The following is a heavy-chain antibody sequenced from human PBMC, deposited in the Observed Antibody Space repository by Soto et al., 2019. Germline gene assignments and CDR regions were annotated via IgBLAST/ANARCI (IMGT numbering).Heavy chain of an antibody. CDR2: IYWDDSY. CDR3: AHKGYGDYPLDY. J-gene: IGHJ4*02. D-gene: IGHD4-17*01. Sequence: QITLKESGPTLVKPTQTLTLTCTFSGFSLSTSGVGVGWIRQPPGKALEWLAVIYWDDSYHYSPSLRSRLTITKDTSKNQVVLTMRNMDPVDTATYYCAHKGYGDYPLDYWGQGTLVTVSS. V-gene: IGHV2-5*02. CDR1: GFSLSTSGVG.